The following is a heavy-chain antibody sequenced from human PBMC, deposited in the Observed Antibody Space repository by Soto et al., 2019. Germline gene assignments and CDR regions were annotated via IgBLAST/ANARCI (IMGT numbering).Heavy chain of an antibody. CDR1: GFNFISSA. J-gene: IGHJ4*02. D-gene: IGHD1-26*01. Sequence: GASVKVSCKASGFNFISSAVQWVRQALGQRPEWIGWIVVGSGNTKYAQKFQERVTITRDMSTSTAYMELRSLSSEDTALYYCAAEYSGRPLNVLDFWVQGTRVTVYS. CDR3: AAEYSGRPLNVLDF. V-gene: IGHV1-58*01. CDR2: IVVGSGNT.